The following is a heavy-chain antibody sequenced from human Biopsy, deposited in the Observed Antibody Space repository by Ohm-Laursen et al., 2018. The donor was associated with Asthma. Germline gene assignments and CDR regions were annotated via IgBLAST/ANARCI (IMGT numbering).Heavy chain of an antibody. V-gene: IGHV1-69*13. CDR2: IIPIFGTA. Sequence: GASVKVSCNASGDSFSSYAISWVRQAPGQGLEWMGGIIPIFGTANYAQKFQGRVTITADESTSTAYMELSSLSSEDTAVYYCARGYSGSDRIVYYYSGLEVWGQGTTVTVSS. D-gene: IGHD5-12*01. CDR1: GDSFSSYA. CDR3: ARGYSGSDRIVYYYSGLEV. J-gene: IGHJ6*02.